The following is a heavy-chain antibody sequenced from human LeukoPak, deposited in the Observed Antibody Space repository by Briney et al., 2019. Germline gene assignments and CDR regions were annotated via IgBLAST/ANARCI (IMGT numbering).Heavy chain of an antibody. CDR3: ARDSYVDSEAVRWFDP. J-gene: IGHJ5*02. D-gene: IGHD4-17*01. Sequence: GGSLRLSCAASGLTVSSNYMSCVREAPGKGLEWVSVIYRCGPTYYAYSVKGRFTIPRDNSKNTLYLQMNSLRAEDTAVYYCARDSYVDSEAVRWFDPWGQGTLVTVSS. CDR1: GLTVSSNY. CDR2: IYRCGPT. V-gene: IGHV3-66*01.